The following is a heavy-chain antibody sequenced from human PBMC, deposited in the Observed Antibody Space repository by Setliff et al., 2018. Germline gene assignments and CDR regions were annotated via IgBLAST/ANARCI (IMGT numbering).Heavy chain of an antibody. D-gene: IGHD3-3*01. V-gene: IGHV4-39*07. J-gene: IGHJ6*03. Sequence: SETLSLTCNVAGGSIAGRTYYWDWIRQPPGKGLEWIGRIFYSGSTNYNPSLKSRVTISVDTSKNQFSLKLSSVTAADTDVYYCARMSGFLYMDVWGKGTPVTVSS. CDR1: GGSIAGRTYY. CDR2: IFYSGST. CDR3: ARMSGFLYMDV.